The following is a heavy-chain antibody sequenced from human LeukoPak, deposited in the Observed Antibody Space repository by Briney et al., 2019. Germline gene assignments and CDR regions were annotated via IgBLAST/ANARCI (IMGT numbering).Heavy chain of an antibody. J-gene: IGHJ4*02. CDR3: TRSSGWWSLDH. V-gene: IGHV4-4*02. CDR1: GDSISNGNW. Sequence: SETLSLTCTVSGDSISNGNWWNWVRLPPGKGLDWIGEISHVGSTKYSPSLKDRVTISKDNSKNQFSLKLNSVTAADTATYYCTRSSGWWSLDHWGQGALVTVSS. D-gene: IGHD6-13*01. CDR2: ISHVGST.